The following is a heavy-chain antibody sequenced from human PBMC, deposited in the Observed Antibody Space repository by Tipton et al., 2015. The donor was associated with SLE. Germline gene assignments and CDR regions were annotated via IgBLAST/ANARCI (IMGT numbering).Heavy chain of an antibody. CDR3: ARGMTVAGTGYFQH. CDR2: IYYSGTT. CDR1: GGTISSGSYY. Sequence: TLSLTCTVSGGTISSGSYYWSWIRQPPGKGPEWIGYIYYSGTTNFNPSLKTRVTMSVDTSKNQFSLKLSSVTAADTAVYSCARGMTVAGTGYFQHWGQGTLVTVSS. J-gene: IGHJ1*01. D-gene: IGHD6-19*01. V-gene: IGHV4-61*01.